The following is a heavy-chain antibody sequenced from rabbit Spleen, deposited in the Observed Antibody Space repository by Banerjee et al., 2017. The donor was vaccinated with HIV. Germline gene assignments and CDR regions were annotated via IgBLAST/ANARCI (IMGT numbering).Heavy chain of an antibody. CDR3: VKGVDWTFKL. V-gene: IGHV1S40*01. Sequence: QSLEESGGDLVKPGASLTLTCTASGIDFSIYYYMCWVRQAPGKGLEWIACIYAGGSGSTYYASWAKGRFTISKSSSTMVTLQMTSLTAADTAAYFCVKGVDWTFKLWGQGTLVTVS. CDR1: GIDFSIYYY. D-gene: IGHD2-1*01. J-gene: IGHJ4*01. CDR2: IYAGGSGST.